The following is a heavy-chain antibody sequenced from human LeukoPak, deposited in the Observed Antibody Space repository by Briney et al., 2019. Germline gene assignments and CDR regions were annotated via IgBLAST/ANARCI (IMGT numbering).Heavy chain of an antibody. V-gene: IGHV3-48*03. CDR2: ISSSGSTI. J-gene: IGHJ4*02. CDR3: ARDSGYSGYDYVGYFDY. CDR1: GFTFSSYE. D-gene: IGHD5-12*01. Sequence: AAGSLRLSCAASGFTFSSYEMNWVRQAPGKGLEWVSYISSSGSTIYYADSVKGRFTISRDNAKNSLYLQMNSLRAEDTAVYYCARDSGYSGYDYVGYFDYWGQGTLVTVSS.